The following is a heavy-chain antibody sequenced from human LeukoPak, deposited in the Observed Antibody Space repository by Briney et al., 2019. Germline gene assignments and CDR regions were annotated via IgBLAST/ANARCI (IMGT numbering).Heavy chain of an antibody. J-gene: IGHJ4*02. CDR1: GYTFTSYY. D-gene: IGHD6-19*01. Sequence: ASVKVSCKASGYTFTSYYMHWVRQAPGQGLEWMGGIIPTFGTANYAQKFQGRVTITADESTSTAYMELSSLRSEDTAVYYCARVGGSGWSYFDYWGQGTLVTVSS. CDR2: IIPTFGTA. V-gene: IGHV1-69*13. CDR3: ARVGGSGWSYFDY.